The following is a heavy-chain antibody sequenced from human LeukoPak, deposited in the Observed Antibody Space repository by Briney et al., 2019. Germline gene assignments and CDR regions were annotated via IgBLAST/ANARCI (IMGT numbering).Heavy chain of an antibody. CDR1: GYTFTSYA. V-gene: IGHV7-4-1*02. D-gene: IGHD6-19*01. CDR3: ACIAVADTFDY. J-gene: IGHJ4*02. Sequence: ASVKVSCKASGYTFTSYAMNWVRQAPGQGLEWMGWINTNTGNPTYAQGFTGRFVFSLDTSVSTAYLQVSSLKAEDTAVYYCACIAVADTFDYWGQGTLVTVSS. CDR2: INTNTGNP.